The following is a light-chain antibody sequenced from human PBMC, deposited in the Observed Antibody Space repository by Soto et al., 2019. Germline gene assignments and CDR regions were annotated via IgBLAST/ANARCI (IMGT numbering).Light chain of an antibody. J-gene: IGLJ3*02. CDR1: SGHSSYI. Sequence: QLVLTQSSSASASLGSSVKLTCTLSSGHSSYIIAWHQQQPGKAPRYLMKLEGSGSYNKGSGVPDRFSGSSSGADRYLTISNLHFEDEADYYCEAWDSNIHWVFGGRTKLTVL. CDR3: EAWDSNIHWV. V-gene: IGLV4-60*02. CDR2: LEGSGSY.